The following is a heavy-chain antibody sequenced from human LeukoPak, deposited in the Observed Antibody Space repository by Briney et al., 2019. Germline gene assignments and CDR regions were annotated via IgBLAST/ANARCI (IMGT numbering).Heavy chain of an antibody. Sequence: PGESLRLSCAASGFTFSSYWMSWVRQAPGKGLEWVANIKQDGSEKYYVDSVKGRFTISRDNAKNSLYLQMNSLGAEDTAVYYCARFARSRQYYFDYWGQGTLVTVSS. J-gene: IGHJ4*02. V-gene: IGHV3-7*01. CDR3: ARFARSRQYYFDY. CDR1: GFTFSSYW. CDR2: IKQDGSEK.